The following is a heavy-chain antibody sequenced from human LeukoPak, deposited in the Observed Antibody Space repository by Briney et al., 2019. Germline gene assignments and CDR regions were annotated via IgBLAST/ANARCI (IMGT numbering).Heavy chain of an antibody. D-gene: IGHD1-1*01. J-gene: IGHJ4*02. CDR1: GFSFSSYW. V-gene: IGHV3-7*01. CDR3: ARVHRWKIDY. Sequence: GGPLRLLCASSGFSFSSYWMRWVPQAPGKWPEWVANIKQDGSEKYYVDPVKGRFTISRDNAKNSLYLQMNSLRAEDTAVYYCARVHRWKIDYWGQGTLVTVSS. CDR2: IKQDGSEK.